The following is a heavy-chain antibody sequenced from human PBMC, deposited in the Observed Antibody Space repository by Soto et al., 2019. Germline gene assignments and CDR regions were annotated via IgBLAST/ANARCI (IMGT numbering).Heavy chain of an antibody. J-gene: IGHJ4*02. CDR2: IYHSATA. Sequence: QVQLQESGPGLVKPSGTLSLTCAVSGASISDNNWWSWVRQPPGKGLEWIGEIYHSATANYSPSLNSRITIPLDKSKNQISLQLSSVTAADSAVYYCARHIGVPGTRGFDYWGQGTLVTVSS. D-gene: IGHD6-19*01. V-gene: IGHV4-4*02. CDR1: GASISDNNW. CDR3: ARHIGVPGTRGFDY.